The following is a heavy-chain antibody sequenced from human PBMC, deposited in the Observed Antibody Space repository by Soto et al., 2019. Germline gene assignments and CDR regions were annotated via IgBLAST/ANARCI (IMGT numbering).Heavy chain of an antibody. Sequence: GASVKVSCKASGYTFTSYDINWVRQATGQGLEWMGWMIPNSGNTGYAQKFQGRVTMTRNTSISTAYMELSSLRSEDTAVYYCARVTYYDFWSGSDAFDIWGQGTMVTVSS. CDR3: ARVTYYDFWSGSDAFDI. D-gene: IGHD3-3*01. J-gene: IGHJ3*02. CDR1: GYTFTSYD. CDR2: MIPNSGNT. V-gene: IGHV1-8*01.